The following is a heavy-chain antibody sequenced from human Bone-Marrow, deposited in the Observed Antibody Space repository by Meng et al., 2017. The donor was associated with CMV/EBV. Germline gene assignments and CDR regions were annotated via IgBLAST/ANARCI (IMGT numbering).Heavy chain of an antibody. CDR3: TSMGVVVVPAAIGGYYFDY. Sequence: GESLKISCAASGFTFSGSAMHWVRQASGKGLEWVGRIRSKANSYATAYAASVKGRFTISRDDSKYTAYLQMNSLKTEDTAVYYCTSMGVVVVPAAIGGYYFDYWGQGTLVTVSS. CDR1: GFTFSGSA. D-gene: IGHD2-2*02. J-gene: IGHJ4*02. V-gene: IGHV3-73*01. CDR2: IRSKANSYAT.